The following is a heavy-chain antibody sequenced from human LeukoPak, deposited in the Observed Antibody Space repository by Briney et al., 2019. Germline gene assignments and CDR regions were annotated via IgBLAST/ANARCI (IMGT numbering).Heavy chain of an antibody. Sequence: GGSLRLSCAASGFSFSNYGMHWVRQAPGKGLEWVALIWFDGNNKYYAGSVKDRFTISRDNSKNTLYLQMNSLRAEDTAVYYCARGPYYYYYGMDVWGQGTTVTVSS. CDR2: IWFDGNNK. CDR1: GFSFSNYG. J-gene: IGHJ6*02. V-gene: IGHV3-33*01. CDR3: ARGPYYYYYGMDV.